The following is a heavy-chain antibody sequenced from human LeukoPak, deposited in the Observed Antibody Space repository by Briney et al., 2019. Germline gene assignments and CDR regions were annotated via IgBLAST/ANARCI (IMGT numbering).Heavy chain of an antibody. V-gene: IGHV4-34*01. D-gene: IGHD4-17*01. CDR3: ARGGYGDYGDY. J-gene: IGHJ4*02. CDR2: INHSGST. CDR1: GGSFSGYY. Sequence: SETLSLTCAVYGGSFSGYYWSWIRQPPGKGLEWIGEINHSGSTNYNPSLKSRVTISVDTSKNQFSLKLSSVTAADTAVYYCARGGYGDYGDYWGQGTLVTVSS.